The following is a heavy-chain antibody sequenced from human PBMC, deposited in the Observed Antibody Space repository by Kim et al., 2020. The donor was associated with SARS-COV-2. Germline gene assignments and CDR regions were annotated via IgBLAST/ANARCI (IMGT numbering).Heavy chain of an antibody. J-gene: IGHJ5*02. V-gene: IGHV3-30*03. CDR2: ISYDGSKK. CDR1: GFTFSNYG. D-gene: IGHD6-19*01. CDR3: ARDKCELLGDTTNWFDP. Sequence: GGSLRLSCAASGFTFSNYGMHWVRQAPGKGLEWLAVISYDGSKKYYADSVKGRFTISRDNSKKTLDLQMNSLRADDTAVYYCARDKCELLGDTTNWFDP.